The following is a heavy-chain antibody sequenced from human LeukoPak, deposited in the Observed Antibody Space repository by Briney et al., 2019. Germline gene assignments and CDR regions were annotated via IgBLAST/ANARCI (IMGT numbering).Heavy chain of an antibody. D-gene: IGHD2-2*01. CDR2: INDDGSRT. Sequence: SGGSLRLSCVASGFTFSSYWMHWVRQAPGKGLVWVSRINDDGSRTNYADSVKGRFTISRDNAKNTLYLQMNSLRAEDTAMYYCAKDPQVGAAAYYFDSWGQGTLVTVSS. CDR1: GFTFSSYW. V-gene: IGHV3-74*01. CDR3: AKDPQVGAAAYYFDS. J-gene: IGHJ4*02.